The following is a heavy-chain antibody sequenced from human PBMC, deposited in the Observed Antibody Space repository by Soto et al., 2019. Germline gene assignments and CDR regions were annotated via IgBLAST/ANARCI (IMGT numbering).Heavy chain of an antibody. D-gene: IGHD6-13*01. V-gene: IGHV3-48*03. CDR1: EFTFSSYE. CDR3: VRFGGAAAGPGDY. CDR2: ISSSGTTI. Sequence: VGSLRLSCVASEFTFSSYEMNWVRQAPGKGLEWVSYISSSGTTIYYTDSVKGRFTISRDNAKKSLYLQMNSLRAEDTAVYYCVRFGGAAAGPGDYWGQGTLVTVSS. J-gene: IGHJ4*02.